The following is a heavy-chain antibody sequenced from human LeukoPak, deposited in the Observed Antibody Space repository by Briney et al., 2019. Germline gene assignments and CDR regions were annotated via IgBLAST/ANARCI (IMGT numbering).Heavy chain of an antibody. CDR3: ESAFGSGSHVINYFDF. J-gene: IGHJ4*02. V-gene: IGHV3-74*01. CDR2: INSDGSTT. CDR1: GFTFITYW. D-gene: IGHD3-10*01. Sequence: QSGGSLRLSCAASGFTFITYWMHWVRHAPGKGLVWVSIINSDGSTTTYADYVKGRFTISRDNAKNMVYLQMNSLRAEDTAVYYCESAFGSGSHVINYFDFWGQGTLVTVSS.